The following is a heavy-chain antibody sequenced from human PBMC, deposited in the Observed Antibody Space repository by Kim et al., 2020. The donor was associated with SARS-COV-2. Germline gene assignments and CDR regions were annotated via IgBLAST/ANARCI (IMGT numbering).Heavy chain of an antibody. CDR1: RYTFSDFG. Sequence: ASVKVSCKTSRYTFSDFGITWVRQVPGQGLEWMGWISTYNGNTNYVQKLQGRLTMAADTSTSTSYMELSSLTSDDTAVYFCARGAISSTGRLDYWGQGTLVTVSS. J-gene: IGHJ4*02. V-gene: IGHV1-18*01. CDR2: ISTYNGNT. CDR3: ARGAISSTGRLDY. D-gene: IGHD2-2*02.